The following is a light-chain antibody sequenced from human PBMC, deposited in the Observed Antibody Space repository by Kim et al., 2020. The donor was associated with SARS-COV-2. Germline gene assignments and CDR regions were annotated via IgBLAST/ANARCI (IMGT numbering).Light chain of an antibody. CDR1: QSISTY. CDR3: KLSHTAPSLT. CDR2: AAS. Sequence: DIQMTQSPPSLSASVGDRVTIVCRASQSISTYLNWYQQKPGKAPKLLIYAASNLQSGVPSRFSGSGSGTDFTLTISSLQPEDFATYYCKLSHTAPSLTFGGGTKVDIK. J-gene: IGKJ4*01. V-gene: IGKV1-39*01.